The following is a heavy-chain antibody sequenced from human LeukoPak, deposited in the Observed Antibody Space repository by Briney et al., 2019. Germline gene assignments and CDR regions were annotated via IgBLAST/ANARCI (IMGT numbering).Heavy chain of an antibody. V-gene: IGHV3-7*01. CDR1: GFAFSTYW. J-gene: IGHJ4*02. CDR2: IKQDGSKK. CDR3: AFHQGGSVY. D-gene: IGHD3-10*01. Sequence: GGSLRLSCAASGFAFSTYWMSWVRQAPGKGLEWVASIKQDGSKKNYVGSVEGRFTISRDNAKNSLYLQMNSLRAEDTAVYYCAFHQGGSVYWGQGTLVTVSS.